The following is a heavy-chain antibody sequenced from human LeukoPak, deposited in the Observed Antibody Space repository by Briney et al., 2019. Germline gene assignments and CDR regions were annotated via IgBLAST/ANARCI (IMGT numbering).Heavy chain of an antibody. CDR2: ISGSGGST. Sequence: SCKVSGYTLTELSMHWVRQAPGKGLEWVSAISGSGGSTYYADSVKGRFTISRDNSKNSLYLQMNSLRAEDTAVYYCARDTYDSSGYPFFDYWGQGTLVTVSS. J-gene: IGHJ4*02. D-gene: IGHD3-22*01. CDR3: ARDTYDSSGYPFFDY. CDR1: GYTLTELS. V-gene: IGHV3-23*01.